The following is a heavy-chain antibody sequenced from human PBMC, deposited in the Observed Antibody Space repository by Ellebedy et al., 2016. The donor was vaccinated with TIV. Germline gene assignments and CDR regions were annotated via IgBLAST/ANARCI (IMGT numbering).Heavy chain of an antibody. CDR1: GFTFGDYA. CDR2: ISRNSGSI. V-gene: IGHV3-9*01. Sequence: GGSLRLXXAVSGFTFGDYAMHWVRQAPGKGLEWVAGISRNSGSIGYADSVKGRFTISRDNARNSLYLQMNSLRVEDTALYYCAKVTGREWDRPNVFDNWGQGTMITVSS. CDR3: AKVTGREWDRPNVFDN. J-gene: IGHJ3*02. D-gene: IGHD1-26*01.